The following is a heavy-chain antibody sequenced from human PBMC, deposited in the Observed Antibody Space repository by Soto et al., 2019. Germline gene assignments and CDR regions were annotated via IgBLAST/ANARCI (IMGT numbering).Heavy chain of an antibody. CDR1: GYSFADYA. Sequence: ASVKVSCKASGYSFADYAIHWVRQAPGQRLEWMGWINPADGYTKYSQKFQDRVTITRDTSASTAYMRLSSLKSGDTTVYYCARDVGATSPYYYYGMDVWGQGTTVTSP. V-gene: IGHV1-3*01. D-gene: IGHD1-26*01. CDR2: INPADGYT. J-gene: IGHJ6*02. CDR3: ARDVGATSPYYYYGMDV.